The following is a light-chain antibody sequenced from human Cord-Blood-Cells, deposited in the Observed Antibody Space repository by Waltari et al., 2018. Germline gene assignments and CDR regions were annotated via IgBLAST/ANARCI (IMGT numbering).Light chain of an antibody. V-gene: IGKV1-39*01. CDR1: QSISSY. J-gene: IGKJ5*01. Sequence: DIQMTQSPSSLSASVGDRVTITCRASQSISSYLNWYQQKPRKAPKLLIYAASSLQSGVPSRFSGSGSGTDFTLTISSLQPEDFETYYCQQSYSTPITFGQGTRLEIK. CDR2: AAS. CDR3: QQSYSTPIT.